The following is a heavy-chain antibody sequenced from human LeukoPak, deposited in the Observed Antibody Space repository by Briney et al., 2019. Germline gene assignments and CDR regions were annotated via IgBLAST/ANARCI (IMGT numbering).Heavy chain of an antibody. Sequence: ASVKVSCKASGYTFTGYYIHWVRQAPGQGLEWMGWINPNSGGTNYAQKFQGRVTMTRDTSISTAYMELSRLRSDDTAVYYCARGSWSGSYYVYYFDYWGQGTLVTVSS. J-gene: IGHJ4*02. V-gene: IGHV1-2*02. CDR2: INPNSGGT. CDR3: ARGSWSGSYYVYYFDY. D-gene: IGHD1-26*01. CDR1: GYTFTGYY.